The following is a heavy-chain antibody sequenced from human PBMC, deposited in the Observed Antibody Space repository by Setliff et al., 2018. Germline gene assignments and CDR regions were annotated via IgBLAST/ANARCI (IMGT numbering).Heavy chain of an antibody. V-gene: IGHV4-39*02. J-gene: IGHJ3*02. Sequence: SETLSLTCTVSGDSISSTSYQWGWVRQPPGKGLEWIGSIYYTGTAYYNPSLKSRVTISVDTSSKHFSLILTSVTAADTAVYYCARDPGYPSGVAGGFDTWGQGTMVTVSS. CDR3: ARDPGYPSGVAGGFDT. D-gene: IGHD2-2*03. CDR2: IYYTGTA. CDR1: GDSISSTSYQ.